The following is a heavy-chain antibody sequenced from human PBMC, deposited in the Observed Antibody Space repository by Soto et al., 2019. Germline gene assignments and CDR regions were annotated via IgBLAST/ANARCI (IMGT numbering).Heavy chain of an antibody. D-gene: IGHD2-15*01. V-gene: IGHV3-21*01. CDR2: ISSSSSYI. CDR3: ASGAYGMDV. CDR1: GFIFSSYS. J-gene: IGHJ6*02. Sequence: GGSLRLSCAASGFIFSSYSMNWVRQAPGKGLEWVSFISSSSSYIYYADSVKGRFTISRDNAKNSLYLQMNSLRAEDTAVYYCASGAYGMDVWGQGTTVTVSS.